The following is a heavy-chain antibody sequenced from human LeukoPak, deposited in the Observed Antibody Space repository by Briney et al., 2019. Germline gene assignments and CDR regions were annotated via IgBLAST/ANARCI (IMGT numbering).Heavy chain of an antibody. CDR1: GFNFRGYN. CDR2: XXXSSTYI. CDR3: VRDFAFGFCNTTTCRYPFDS. V-gene: IGHV3-21*06. J-gene: IGHJ4*02. D-gene: IGHD3-16*01. Sequence: GGSLRLSCAASGFNFRGYNMNWVRQAPGKGLXWVXSXXXSSTYIYYADSIKGRFTISRDDARSLLYLQMDSLRAEDTAVYYCVRDFAFGFCNTTTCRYPFDSWGQGTLVTVSS.